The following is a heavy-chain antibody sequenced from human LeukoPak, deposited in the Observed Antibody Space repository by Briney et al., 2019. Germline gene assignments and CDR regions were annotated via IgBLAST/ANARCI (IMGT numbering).Heavy chain of an antibody. CDR1: GFTFSSYA. Sequence: GWSLRLSCAASGFTFSSYAMSWVRQAPGKGLEWVSAISGSGGSTYYADSVKGRFTISRDNSQNTLYLQMHSLRAEDTPVYYCAKDPSGRYCSGGSCDDDYRGQGSLVTVSS. CDR3: AKDPSGRYCSGGSCDDDY. V-gene: IGHV3-23*01. J-gene: IGHJ4*02. CDR2: ISGSGGST. D-gene: IGHD2-15*01.